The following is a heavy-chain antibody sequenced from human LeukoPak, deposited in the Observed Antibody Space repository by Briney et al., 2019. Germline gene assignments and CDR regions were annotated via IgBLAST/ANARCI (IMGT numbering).Heavy chain of an antibody. Sequence: SETLSLACTVSGGSISSGGYYWSWIRQHPGKGLEWIGYIYYSGSTYYNPSLKSRVTISVDTSKNQFSLKLNSVTAADTAVYYCARAVASFGVVIDYWGQGTLVTVSS. CDR2: IYYSGST. V-gene: IGHV4-31*03. D-gene: IGHD3-3*01. J-gene: IGHJ4*02. CDR1: GGSISSGGYY. CDR3: ARAVASFGVVIDY.